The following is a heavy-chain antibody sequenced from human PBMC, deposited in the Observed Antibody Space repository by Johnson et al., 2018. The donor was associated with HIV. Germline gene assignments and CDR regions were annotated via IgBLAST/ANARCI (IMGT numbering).Heavy chain of an antibody. CDR1: GFTFDDYD. CDR2: INWNGGST. D-gene: IGHD5-12*01. J-gene: IGHJ3*02. Sequence: VQLVESGGNVVRPGGSLRLSCASSGFTFDDYDMSWVRQAPGKGLEWVSGINWNGGSTGYADSVKGRFTISRDTAKKSLYLQMNSLRAEDTAVYYCARDQRGDIIPTTYDAFDIWGQGTMVTVSS. V-gene: IGHV3-20*04. CDR3: ARDQRGDIIPTTYDAFDI.